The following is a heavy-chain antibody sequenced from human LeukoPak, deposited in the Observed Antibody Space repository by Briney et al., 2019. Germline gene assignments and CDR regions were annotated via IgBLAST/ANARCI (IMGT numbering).Heavy chain of an antibody. V-gene: IGHV3-30*03. J-gene: IGHJ4*02. CDR3: AMVSDGY. D-gene: IGHD3-10*01. CDR2: ISYDGSNK. Sequence: PGGSLRLSCAASGYTFSSYGMHWVRQAPGKGLEWVAVISYDGSNKYYADSVKGRFTISRDNSKNTLYLQMNSLRAEDTAVYYCAMVSDGYWGQGTLVTVSS. CDR1: GYTFSSYG.